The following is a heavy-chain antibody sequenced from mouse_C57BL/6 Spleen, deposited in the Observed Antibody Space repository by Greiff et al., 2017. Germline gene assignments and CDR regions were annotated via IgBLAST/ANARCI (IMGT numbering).Heavy chain of an antibody. CDR3: ARHEDDDYDEGCAMDY. CDR2: FYTGSGSK. Sequence: QVQLQQSGAELVKPGASVKLSCKASGYTFTEYTIHWVKQRSGQGLEWIGWFYTGSGSKKYNEKFKDKATLTADKASSTVYMELSRLTSEDAAVYVFARHEDDDYDEGCAMDYWGQGTSVTVSS. CDR1: GYTFTEYT. J-gene: IGHJ4*01. V-gene: IGHV1-62-2*01. D-gene: IGHD2-4*01.